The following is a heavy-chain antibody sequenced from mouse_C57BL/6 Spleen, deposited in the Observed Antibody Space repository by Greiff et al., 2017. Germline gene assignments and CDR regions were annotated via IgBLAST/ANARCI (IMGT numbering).Heavy chain of an antibody. V-gene: IGHV5-17*01. CDR3: ASPNWDKAWFAY. D-gene: IGHD4-1*01. Sequence: EVMLVESGGGLVKPGGSLKLSCAASGFTFSDYGMHWVRQAPEKGLEWVAYISSGSSTLYYADTVKGRFTISRDNAKNTLFLQMTSLRSEDTAMYYCASPNWDKAWFAYWGQGTLVTVSA. CDR1: GFTFSDYG. J-gene: IGHJ3*01. CDR2: ISSGSSTL.